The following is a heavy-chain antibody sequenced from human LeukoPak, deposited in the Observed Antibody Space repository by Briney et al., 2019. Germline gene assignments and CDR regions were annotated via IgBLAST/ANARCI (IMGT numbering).Heavy chain of an antibody. J-gene: IGHJ4*02. Sequence: GGSLRLSCAASGFTFSSYAMHWVRQAPGKGLEWVAVISYDGSNKYYADSVKGRFTISRDNSKNTLYLQMNSLRAEDTAVYYCARDPRRGDPGLDYWGQGTLVTVYS. V-gene: IGHV3-30-3*01. D-gene: IGHD4-17*01. CDR3: ARDPRRGDPGLDY. CDR2: ISYDGSNK. CDR1: GFTFSSYA.